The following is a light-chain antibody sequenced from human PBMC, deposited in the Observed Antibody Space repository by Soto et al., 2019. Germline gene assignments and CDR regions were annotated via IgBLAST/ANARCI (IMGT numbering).Light chain of an antibody. CDR3: SAFSSRDTLV. V-gene: IGLV1-44*01. CDR2: EVR. J-gene: IGLJ2*01. CDR1: SSNIGSGT. Sequence: QSVLTQPPSASGTPGQRVTFSCSGSSSNIGSGTVNWYQQLPGTAPKLLIYEVRNRPSGVSYRFSGSKSGNTASLTISSLLPEDEADYFCSAFSSRDTLVFGGGTKVTVL.